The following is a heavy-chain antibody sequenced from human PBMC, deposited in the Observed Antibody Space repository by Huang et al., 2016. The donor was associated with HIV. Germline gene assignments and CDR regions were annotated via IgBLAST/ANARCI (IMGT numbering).Heavy chain of an antibody. CDR1: EGTFSSYS. CDR3: ARAALVNNQYFDY. V-gene: IGHV1-69*13. J-gene: IGHJ4*02. CDR2: IIPIFGTT. Sequence: VQLIQSGAEVKKTGSSVRVSCRASEGTFSSYSIGWMRQAPGQGLEWIGGIIPIFGTTTYSQKFQGRVSIAADESTSTAYMDLNSLRSEDTAVYYWARAALVNNQYFDYWGQGTLVTVSS. D-gene: IGHD5-18*01.